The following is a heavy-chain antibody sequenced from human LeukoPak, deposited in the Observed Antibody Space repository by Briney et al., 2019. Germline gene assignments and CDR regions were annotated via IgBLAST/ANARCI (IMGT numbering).Heavy chain of an antibody. CDR3: ARVHYCYDSSSILTLYFVY. J-gene: IGHJ4*02. Sequence: ASVKVSCKTSGYTFTSYYMHWVRQAPGQGLEWMGWVNPTSGGTNYAQKFQGRVTMTRDTSISTAYMELSRLRSDDTAVYYCARVHYCYDSSSILTLYFVYWGQGTLVTVSS. CDR2: VNPTSGGT. V-gene: IGHV1-2*02. D-gene: IGHD3-22*01. CDR1: GYTFTSYY.